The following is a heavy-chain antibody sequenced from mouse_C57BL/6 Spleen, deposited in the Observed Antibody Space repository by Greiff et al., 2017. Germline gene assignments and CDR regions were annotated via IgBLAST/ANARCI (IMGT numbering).Heavy chain of an antibody. J-gene: IGHJ3*01. D-gene: IGHD2-4*01. V-gene: IGHV1-81*01. CDR1: GYTFTSYG. CDR2: IYPRSGNT. CDR3: ARDDYDGDDVPWFAY. Sequence: QVQLKESGAELARPGASVKLSCKASGYTFTSYGISWVKQRTGQGLEWIGEIYPRSGNTYYNEKFKGKATLTADKSSSTAYMELRSLTSEDSAVYFCARDDYDGDDVPWFAYWGQGTLVTVSA.